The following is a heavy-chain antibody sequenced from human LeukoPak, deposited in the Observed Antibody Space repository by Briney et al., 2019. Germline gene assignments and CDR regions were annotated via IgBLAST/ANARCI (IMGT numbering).Heavy chain of an antibody. J-gene: IGHJ4*02. D-gene: IGHD5-18*01. CDR3: ARGYGKKDLNY. CDR1: EFTLNSYA. Sequence: PGGSLRLSCEASEFTLNSYAMHWVRQVPGKGLQWVAFIRYDGSDKYYADSVKGRFTISRDNSKNTLYLQLNSLIPDDMAVYYYARGYGKKDLNYWGQGTLVTVST. V-gene: IGHV3-30*02. CDR2: IRYDGSDK.